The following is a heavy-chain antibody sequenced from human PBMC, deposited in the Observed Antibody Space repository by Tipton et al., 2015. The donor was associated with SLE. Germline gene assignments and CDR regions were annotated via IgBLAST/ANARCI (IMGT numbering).Heavy chain of an antibody. CDR3: ARVRRSIAAAGLNYFDY. D-gene: IGHD6-13*01. Sequence: SLRLSCAASGFTFDDYAMHWVRQAPGKGLEWVSGISWNSGSIGYADSVKGRFTISRDNAKNSLYLQMNSLRAEDTAVYYCARVRRSIAAAGLNYFDYWGQGTLVTVSS. CDR1: GFTFDDYA. CDR2: ISWNSGSI. J-gene: IGHJ4*02. V-gene: IGHV3-9*01.